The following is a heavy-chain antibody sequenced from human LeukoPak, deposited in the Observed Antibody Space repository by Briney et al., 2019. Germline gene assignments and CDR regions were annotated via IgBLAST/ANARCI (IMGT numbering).Heavy chain of an antibody. CDR2: ISSSSGSTT. V-gene: IGHV3-48*03. CDR1: GFTFSSYE. D-gene: IGHD1-26*01. J-gene: IGHJ1*01. Sequence: GGSLRLSCAASGFTFSSYEMNWVRQAPGKGLEWVSFISSSSGSTTYYADSVRGRFTISRDNAKNTLYLQMSSLRAEDTAVYYCAREFDSGSGDCFQHWGQGTLVTVSS. CDR3: AREFDSGSGDCFQH.